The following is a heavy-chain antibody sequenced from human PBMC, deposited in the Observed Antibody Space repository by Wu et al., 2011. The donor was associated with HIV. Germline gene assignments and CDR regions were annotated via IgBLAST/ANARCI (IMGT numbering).Heavy chain of an antibody. D-gene: IGHD3-22*01. V-gene: IGHV1-18*04. CDR3: ARGHYYDTSSSPMY. J-gene: IGHJ4*02. Sequence: EVKKPGPSVMVSCKAFWIHLHRLLSVLGATGPGQGLEWMGWISGYNGNTKYGQKFQGRVTMTADTSTNTVYMELRSLRSDDTAMYFCARGHYYDTSSSPMYWGQGTLVTVSS. CDR1: IHLHRLL. CDR2: ISGYNGNT.